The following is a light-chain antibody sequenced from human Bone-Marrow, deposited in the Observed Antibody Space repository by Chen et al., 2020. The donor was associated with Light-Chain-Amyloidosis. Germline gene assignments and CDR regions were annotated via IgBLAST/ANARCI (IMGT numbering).Light chain of an antibody. CDR1: SGSIATNY. V-gene: IGLV6-57*01. Sequence: NFMLTQPHSVSESPGKTVIISCTRSSGSIATNYVQWYQQRPGSSPTTVIYEDDQRPSGVPDRFSGSIDRSYNAASLTISGLKTEEEADYYCQSYQGSSQGVFGGGTKLTVL. J-gene: IGLJ3*02. CDR3: QSYQGSSQGV. CDR2: EDD.